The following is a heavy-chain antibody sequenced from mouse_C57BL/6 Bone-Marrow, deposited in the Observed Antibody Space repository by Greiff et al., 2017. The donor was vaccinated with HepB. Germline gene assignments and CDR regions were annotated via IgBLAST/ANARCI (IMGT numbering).Heavy chain of an antibody. J-gene: IGHJ4*01. CDR3: ARLDSSGYVGMDY. D-gene: IGHD3-2*02. CDR1: GYTFTSYW. CDR2: IHPNSGST. Sequence: QVQLQQPGAELVKPGASVKLSCKASGYTFTSYWMHWVKQRPGQGLEWIGMIHPNSGSTNYNEKFKSKATLTVDKSSSTAYMQLSSLTSEDSAVYYCARLDSSGYVGMDYWGQGTSVTVSS. V-gene: IGHV1-64*01.